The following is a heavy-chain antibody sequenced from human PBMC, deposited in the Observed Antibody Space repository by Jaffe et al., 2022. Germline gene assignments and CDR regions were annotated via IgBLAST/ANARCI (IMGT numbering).Heavy chain of an antibody. CDR3: ARGPLGRRYFDY. V-gene: IGHV4-34*01. J-gene: IGHJ4*02. D-gene: IGHD3-16*01. Sequence: QVQLQQWGAGLLKPSETLSLTCAVYGGSFSGYYWSWIRQPPGKGLEWIGEINHSGSTNYNPSLKSRVTISVDTSKNQFSLKLSSVTAADTAVYYCARGPLGRRYFDYWGQGTLVTVSS. CDR1: GGSFSGYY. CDR2: INHSGST.